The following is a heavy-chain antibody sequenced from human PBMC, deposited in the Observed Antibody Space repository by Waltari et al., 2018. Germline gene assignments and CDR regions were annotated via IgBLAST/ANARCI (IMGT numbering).Heavy chain of an antibody. J-gene: IGHJ4*02. CDR2: IYSGGST. CDR3: ANQYSYGRNPN. Sequence: EVQLLESGGGLVQPGGSLRLSCAASGFTFSSYAISGVRQAPGKGLEWVSVIYSGGSTYYADSVKGRFTISRDNSKNTLYLQMNSLRAEDTAVYYCANQYSYGRNPNWGQGTLVTVSS. D-gene: IGHD5-18*01. CDR1: GFTFSSYA. V-gene: IGHV3-23*03.